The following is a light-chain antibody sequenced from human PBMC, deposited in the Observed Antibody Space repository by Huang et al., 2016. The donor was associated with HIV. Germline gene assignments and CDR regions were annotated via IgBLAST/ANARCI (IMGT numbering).Light chain of an antibody. CDR3: QQSYGPPVT. J-gene: IGKJ4*01. Sequence: DIQMTQSPSSLSASVGDRVTITCRASQTISNYLNWYQQKPGKAPKVLIYAASNLQSGVPSSCSGSGSGTHFTLTISNLQPEDFAIYYCQQSYGPPVTFGGGTKVEIK. CDR2: AAS. CDR1: QTISNY. V-gene: IGKV1-39*01.